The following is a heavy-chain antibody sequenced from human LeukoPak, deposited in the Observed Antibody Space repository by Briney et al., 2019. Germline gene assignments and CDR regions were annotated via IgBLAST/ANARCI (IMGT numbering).Heavy chain of an antibody. V-gene: IGHV3-74*01. CDR2: INSDGSSA. J-gene: IGHJ4*02. CDR3: ARVLTSGYSYGSPFDY. CDR1: GFTFSNYW. D-gene: IGHD5-18*01. Sequence: GGSLRLSCAASGFTFSNYWMHWVRQAPGKGLVWVSRINSDGSSAVYADSVKGRFTISRDNAKNTLYLQMNSLRAEDTAVYYCARVLTSGYSYGSPFDYWGQGTLVTVSS.